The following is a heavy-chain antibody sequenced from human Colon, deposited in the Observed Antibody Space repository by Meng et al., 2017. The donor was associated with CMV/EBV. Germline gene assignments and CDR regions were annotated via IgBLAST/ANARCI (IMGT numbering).Heavy chain of an antibody. D-gene: IGHD1-26*01. CDR1: GSSVRSPS. J-gene: IGHJ1*01. CDR3: TSEYVGATEF. CDR2: ISIDVRTT. Sequence: LSCADSGSSVRSPSIHGVRQAPGNGQGWGTRISIDVRTTNHVGVVRGSFTISRDSGKNTVELQMNSLRAEDTAVYYCTSEYVGATEFWGQGTLVTVSS. V-gene: IGHV3-74*01.